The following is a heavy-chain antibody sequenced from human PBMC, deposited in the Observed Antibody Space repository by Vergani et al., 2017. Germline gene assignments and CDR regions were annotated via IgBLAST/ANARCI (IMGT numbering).Heavy chain of an antibody. CDR3: ARGDYCILAGYRY. CDR2: INPSGGHT. CDR1: GYTFSNYY. J-gene: IGHJ4*02. D-gene: IGHD3-9*01. V-gene: IGHV1-46*03. Sequence: QVQVVQSGAEVKKSGASVKVSCKTSGYTFSNYYMHWVRQAPGQGLEWMGIINPSGGHTNYAQKFQGRVTMTRDPSTSTVYMELSSLRSEDTAIYYCARGDYCILAGYRYWGQGTLVTVSA.